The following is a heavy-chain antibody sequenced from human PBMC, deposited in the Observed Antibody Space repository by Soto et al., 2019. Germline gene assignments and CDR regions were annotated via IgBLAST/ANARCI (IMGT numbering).Heavy chain of an antibody. Sequence: PWATRAITCTVSGGSISSYYWSWIRQPPGKGLEWIGYIYYSGITNYNPSLKSRVTISVDTSKNQFSLKLSSVTAADTAVYYCATIPRGYSYGYLDYWGQGTLVTVSS. J-gene: IGHJ4*02. CDR2: IYYSGIT. CDR1: GGSISSYY. CDR3: ATIPRGYSYGYLDY. V-gene: IGHV4-59*01. D-gene: IGHD5-18*01.